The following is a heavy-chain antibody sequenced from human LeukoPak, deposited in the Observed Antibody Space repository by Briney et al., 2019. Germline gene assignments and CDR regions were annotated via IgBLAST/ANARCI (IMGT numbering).Heavy chain of an antibody. V-gene: IGHV3-23*01. CDR2: ISAGGGSI. CDR3: AKGSIFGVVPTLYFDY. CDR1: EFTFSSHA. J-gene: IGHJ4*02. Sequence: GGSLRLSCAASEFTFSSHAMSWVRQAPGKGLEWVPAISAGGGSIYYADSVKGRFTISRDNYKSTLYLLMNSLRAEDTAVYYCAKGSIFGVVPTLYFDYWGQGTLVTVSS. D-gene: IGHD3-3*01.